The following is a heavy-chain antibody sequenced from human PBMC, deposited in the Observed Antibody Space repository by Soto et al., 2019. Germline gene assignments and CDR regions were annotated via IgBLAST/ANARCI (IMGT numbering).Heavy chain of an antibody. D-gene: IGHD1-7*01. CDR3: AATAPGTTVYYYMDV. Sequence: ASVKVSCKASGYTFTSYGISWVRQAPGQGLEWMGWIGVYNGNTNYAQQLQDRVTMTRDTSTSTAYMELSSLRSEDTAVYYCAATAPGTTVYYYMDVWGKGTTVTVSS. V-gene: IGHV1-18*01. J-gene: IGHJ6*03. CDR2: IGVYNGNT. CDR1: GYTFTSYG.